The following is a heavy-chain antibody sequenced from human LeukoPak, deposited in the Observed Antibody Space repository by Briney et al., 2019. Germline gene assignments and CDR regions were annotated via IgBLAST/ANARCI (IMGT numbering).Heavy chain of an antibody. CDR1: GGSISNGVFY. D-gene: IGHD2-15*01. CDR3: AREESRYCRGGNCYNWFDP. CDR2: IYHSGSS. J-gene: IGHJ5*02. V-gene: IGHV4-30-2*01. Sequence: SETLSLTCSVSGGSISNGVFYWSWIRQPPGKGLEWIGYIYHSGSSDYNPSLKSRVTISVDTSKNQFSLNLRSVTAADTAVYYCAREESRYCRGGNCYNWFDPWGRGTLVTVSS.